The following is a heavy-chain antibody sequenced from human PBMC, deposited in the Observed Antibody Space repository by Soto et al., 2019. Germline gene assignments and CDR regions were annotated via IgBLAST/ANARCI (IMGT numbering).Heavy chain of an antibody. V-gene: IGHV3-74*01. CDR1: GFTFSGYW. Sequence: EVQLVESGGGLVQPGGSLRLSCAASGFTFSGYWMHWVRQAPGKGLVWVSRINSDGSSISYADSVKGRFTISGENAKNSLYPKMNRLRAEDTAVYYCARADGYSYGYVSWGQGTLVTVSS. J-gene: IGHJ5*02. D-gene: IGHD5-18*01. CDR3: ARADGYSYGYVS. CDR2: INSDGSSI.